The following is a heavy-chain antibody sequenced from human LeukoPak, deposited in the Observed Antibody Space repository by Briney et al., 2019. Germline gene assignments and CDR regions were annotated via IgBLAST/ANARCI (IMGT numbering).Heavy chain of an antibody. V-gene: IGHV3-48*03. CDR3: ARGGTLEYFQH. CDR1: GFTFSSYE. CDR2: ISSSGSTI. J-gene: IGHJ1*01. Sequence: PRGSLRLSCAASGFTFSSYEMNWVRQAPGKGLEWVSYISSSGSTIYYADSVKGRFTISRDNAKNSLYLQMNSLRAEDTAVYYCARGGTLEYFQHWGQGTLVTVSS.